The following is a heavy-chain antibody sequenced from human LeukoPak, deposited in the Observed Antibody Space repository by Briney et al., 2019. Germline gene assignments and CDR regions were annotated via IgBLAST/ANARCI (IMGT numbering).Heavy chain of an antibody. J-gene: IGHJ4*02. CDR3: ARDLTGTDYGNPKDDY. V-gene: IGHV1-8*01. D-gene: IGHD4-11*01. CDR1: GYTFTSYD. Sequence: ASVTVSRKASGYTFTSYDINWVRQATAQGLEWMGWMNLNSGNRGYAQKIHGRVTMTRNTVISTDYMELSNLRSEDTAEYYCARDLTGTDYGNPKDDYWGQGTLVTVSS. CDR2: MNLNSGNR.